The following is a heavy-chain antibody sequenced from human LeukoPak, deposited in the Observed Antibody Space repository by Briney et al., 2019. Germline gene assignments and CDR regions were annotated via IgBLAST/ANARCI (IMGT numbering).Heavy chain of an antibody. D-gene: IGHD5-18*01. V-gene: IGHV3-21*03. CDR1: GFTFSSYS. CDR3: AKDRGYSYGSPDY. Sequence: GGSLRLSCAASGFTFSSYSMNWVRQAPGKGLEWVSSITSSSRYIYYADSVKGRFTISRDNSKNTLYLQMNSLRAEDTSVFYCAKDRGYSYGSPDYWGQGTLVTVSS. J-gene: IGHJ4*02. CDR2: ITSSSRYI.